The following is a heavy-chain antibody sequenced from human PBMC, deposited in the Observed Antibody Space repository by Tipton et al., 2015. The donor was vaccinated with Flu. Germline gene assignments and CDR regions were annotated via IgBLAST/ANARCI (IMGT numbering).Heavy chain of an antibody. CDR3: AREGDKLSLDY. J-gene: IGHJ4*02. V-gene: IGHV3-30-3*01. D-gene: IGHD3-16*01. Sequence: AVSGFTFSSYAMHWVRQAPGKGLEWVAVISYDGSNKYYADSVKGRSTISRDNSKNTLYLQMNSLRAEDTAVYYCAREGDKLSLDYWGQGTLVTVTS. CDR2: ISYDGSNK. CDR1: GFTFSSYA.